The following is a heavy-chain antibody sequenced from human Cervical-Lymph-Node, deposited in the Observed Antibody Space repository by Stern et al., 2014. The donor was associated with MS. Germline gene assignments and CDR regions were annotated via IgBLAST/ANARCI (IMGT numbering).Heavy chain of an antibody. V-gene: IGHV3-30*18. CDR2: ISYDGSNK. D-gene: IGHD2-15*01. CDR1: GFTFSSYG. Sequence: VQLVESGGGVVQPGRSLRLSCAASGFTFSSYGMHWVRQAPGKGLEWVAVISYDGSNKYYADPVKGRFTISRDNSKNTLYLQMNSLRAEDTAVYYCAKTLGDIVVVVAATHYYYGMDVWGQGTTVTVSS. J-gene: IGHJ6*02. CDR3: AKTLGDIVVVVAATHYYYGMDV.